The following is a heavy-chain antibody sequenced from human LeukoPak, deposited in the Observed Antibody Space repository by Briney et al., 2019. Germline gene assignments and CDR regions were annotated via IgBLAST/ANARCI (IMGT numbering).Heavy chain of an antibody. J-gene: IGHJ4*02. V-gene: IGHV3-30-3*01. D-gene: IGHD1-26*01. Sequence: PGRSLRLSCAASGFTFSSYAMHWVRQAPGKGLEGVAVISYDGSNKYYADSVKGRFTISRDNSKNTLYLQMNSLRAEDTAVYYCARLVGAERYLADYWGQGTLVTVSS. CDR1: GFTFSSYA. CDR3: ARLVGAERYLADY. CDR2: ISYDGSNK.